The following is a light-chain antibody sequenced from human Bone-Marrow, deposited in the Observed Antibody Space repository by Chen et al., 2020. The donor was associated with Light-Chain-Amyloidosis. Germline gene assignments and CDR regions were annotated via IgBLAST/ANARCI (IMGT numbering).Light chain of an antibody. CDR2: RDN. V-gene: IGLV3-25*03. Sequence: SYELTQPPSVSLSPAQTARLTCSGDDLPTKYAYWYQQKPGQAPVLVIHRDNERPSGISERFSGSSSGTTATLTISGVQAEDEADYHCQSADSSGTYEVIFGGGTKLTVL. J-gene: IGLJ2*01. CDR3: QSADSSGTYEVI. CDR1: DLPTKY.